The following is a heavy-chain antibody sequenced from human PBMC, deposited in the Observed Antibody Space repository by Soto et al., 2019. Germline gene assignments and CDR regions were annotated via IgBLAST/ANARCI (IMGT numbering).Heavy chain of an antibody. J-gene: IGHJ4*02. V-gene: IGHV4-38-2*01. Sequence: SETLSLTCAVSGYSNSSGYYWGWLRQPPGKGLEWIGSIYHGGSTYYNPSLNSRVTLSIDMTNNHVSLKLTSVTAADTAIYFCARLVYDTRLNYMYFDFWGQGALVTVSS. CDR1: GYSNSSGYY. D-gene: IGHD3-10*01. CDR2: IYHGGST. CDR3: ARLVYDTRLNYMYFDF.